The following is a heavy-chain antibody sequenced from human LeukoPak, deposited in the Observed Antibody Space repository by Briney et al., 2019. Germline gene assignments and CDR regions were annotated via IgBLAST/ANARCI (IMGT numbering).Heavy chain of an antibody. J-gene: IGHJ5*02. CDR3: TRGPYYYGSGSYYRKSWFDP. CDR2: INHSGST. V-gene: IGHV4-34*01. Sequence: SETLSLTCAVYGGSFSGYYWSWIRQPPGKGLEWIGEINHSGSTNYNPSLKSRVTISVDTSKNQFSLKLSSVTAADTAVYYCTRGPYYYGSGSYYRKSWFDPWGQGTLVTVSS. CDR1: GGSFSGYY. D-gene: IGHD3-10*01.